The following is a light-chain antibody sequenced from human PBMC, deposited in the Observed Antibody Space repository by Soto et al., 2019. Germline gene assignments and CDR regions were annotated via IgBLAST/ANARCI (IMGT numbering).Light chain of an antibody. CDR3: SAWDASLNGYV. CDR1: RSNIGSKT. J-gene: IGLJ1*01. CDR2: SNY. Sequence: QSVLTQPPSASGTPGQRVAISCSGMRSNIGSKTVNWYQQLPGTAPKLLIYSNYQRPLGVPDRFSGSKSGTSASLAISGLQSEDEADYYCSAWDASLNGYVFGTGTKVTVL. V-gene: IGLV1-44*01.